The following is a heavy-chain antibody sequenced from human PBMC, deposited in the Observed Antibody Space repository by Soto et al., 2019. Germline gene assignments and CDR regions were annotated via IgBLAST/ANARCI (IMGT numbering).Heavy chain of an antibody. CDR2: INHSGST. CDR1: GGSFSGYY. CDR3: ARGRYYYGSGSFDY. Sequence: SETLSLTCAVYGGSFSGYYWSWIRQPPGKGLEWIGEINHSGSTNYNPSLKSRVTISVDTSKNQFSLKLSSVTAADTAVYYCARGRYYYGSGSFDYWGQGTLVTVSS. J-gene: IGHJ4*02. D-gene: IGHD3-10*01. V-gene: IGHV4-34*01.